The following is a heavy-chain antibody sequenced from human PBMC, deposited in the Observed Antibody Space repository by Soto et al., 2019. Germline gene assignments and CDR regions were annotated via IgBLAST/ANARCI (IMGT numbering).Heavy chain of an antibody. J-gene: IGHJ4*02. Sequence: ASVKVSCKASGYTFTSYDINWVRQATGQGLEWMGWMNPNSGNTGYAQKFQGRVTMTRNTSISTAYMELSSLRSEDTAVYYSARGGGYSYGYRRWGQGTLVTVSS. CDR3: ARGGGYSYGYRR. V-gene: IGHV1-8*01. D-gene: IGHD5-18*01. CDR1: GYTFTSYD. CDR2: MNPNSGNT.